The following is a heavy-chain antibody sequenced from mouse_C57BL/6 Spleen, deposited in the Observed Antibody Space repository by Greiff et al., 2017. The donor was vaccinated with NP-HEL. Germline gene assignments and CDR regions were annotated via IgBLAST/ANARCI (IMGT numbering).Heavy chain of an antibody. CDR3: ASTTAYAMDY. D-gene: IGHD1-2*01. Sequence: VQLQQSGPELVKPGASVKISCKASGYSFTDYNMNWVKQSNGKSLEWIGVINPNSGTTSYNQKFKGKATLTIDQASSTAYMQLNSLTSEDSAVYYCASTTAYAMDYWGQGTSVTVSS. V-gene: IGHV1-39*01. J-gene: IGHJ4*01. CDR2: INPNSGTT. CDR1: GYSFTDYN.